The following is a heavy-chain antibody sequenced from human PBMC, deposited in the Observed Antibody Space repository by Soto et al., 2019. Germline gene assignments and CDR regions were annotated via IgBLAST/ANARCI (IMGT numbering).Heavy chain of an antibody. J-gene: IGHJ4*02. D-gene: IGHD3-10*01. CDR1: GGSVRNYY. CDR3: AASYGSGSYPDY. V-gene: IGHV4-59*08. CDR2: IYHDGTT. Sequence: QVQLQESGPGVVKSSETLSLICTVSGGSVRNYYWNWIRQPPGKGLEWIGYIYHDGTTKDNPSPRRRLTMSVDTSKSQVSLMLSSVTAADTAIYFCAASYGSGSYPDYWGQGTLVTVSS.